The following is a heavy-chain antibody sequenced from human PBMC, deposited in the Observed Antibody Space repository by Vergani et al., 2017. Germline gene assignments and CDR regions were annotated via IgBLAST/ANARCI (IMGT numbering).Heavy chain of an antibody. CDR3: ARAGGSYYYYYYMDV. V-gene: IGHV1-46*03. D-gene: IGHD1-26*01. CDR2: INPSGRST. J-gene: IGHJ6*03. CDR1: GYTFTSYY. Sequence: QVQLVQSGAEVKKPGASVKVSCKASGYTFTSYYMHWVRQAPGQGLEWMGIINPSGRSTSYAQKFQGRVTMTRDTSTSTVYMELSSLRSEDTAVYYCARAGGSYYYYYYMDVWGKGTTVTVSS.